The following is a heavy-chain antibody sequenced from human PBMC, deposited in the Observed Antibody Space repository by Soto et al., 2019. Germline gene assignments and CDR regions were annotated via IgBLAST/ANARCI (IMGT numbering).Heavy chain of an antibody. J-gene: IGHJ4*02. Sequence: PGESLKISCAASGFTFSSYAMHWVRQAPGKGLEWVAVISYDGSNKYYADSVKGRFTISRDNSKNTLYLQMNSLRFVDMAVYYCARGRTGTLDYWGQGTLVTVSS. CDR1: GFTFSSYA. CDR2: ISYDGSNK. V-gene: IGHV3-30-3*01. CDR3: ARGRTGTLDY. D-gene: IGHD1-1*01.